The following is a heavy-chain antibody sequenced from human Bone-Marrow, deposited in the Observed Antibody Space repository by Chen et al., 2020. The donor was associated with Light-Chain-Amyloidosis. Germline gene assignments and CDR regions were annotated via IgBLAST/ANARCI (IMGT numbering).Heavy chain of an antibody. CDR2: IYPDDSDA. V-gene: IGHV5-51*01. D-gene: IGHD5-12*01. J-gene: IGHJ4*02. CDR3: ARRRDGYNFDY. Sequence: EVQLEQSGPEMKKPGESLKISCKGSGYTFPNYWIGWVRQMPGKGLEWMGVIYPDDSDARYSPSLEGQVTISADKSITTAYLQWRSLKASDTAMYYCARRRDGYNFDYWGQGTLVTVSS. CDR1: GYTFPNYW.